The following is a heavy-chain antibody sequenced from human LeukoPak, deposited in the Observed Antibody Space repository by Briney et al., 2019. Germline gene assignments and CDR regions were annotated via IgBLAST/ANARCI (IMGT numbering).Heavy chain of an antibody. D-gene: IGHD3-9*01. CDR3: AKDFKDILTGPNFDY. J-gene: IGHJ4*02. V-gene: IGHV3-9*01. Sequence: AGGSLRLSCAASGFTFDDYAMHWVRQAPGKGLEWVSGISWNSGSIGYADSVKGRFTISRDNAKNSLYLQMNSLRAEDTALYYCAKDFKDILTGPNFDYWGQGTLVTVSS. CDR2: ISWNSGSI. CDR1: GFTFDDYA.